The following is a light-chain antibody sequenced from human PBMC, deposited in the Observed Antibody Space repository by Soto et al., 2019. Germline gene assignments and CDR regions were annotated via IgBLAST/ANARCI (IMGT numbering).Light chain of an antibody. J-gene: IGLJ1*01. CDR1: SSNIGATYD. CDR3: QSYDSSLSGSEV. V-gene: IGLV1-40*01. Sequence: QSVLTQPPSVSGAPGQRVTISCTGSSSNIGATYDVHWFQHLPGTAPKLLIYGDNNRPSGVPDRFSGSKSGTSASLAITGLQAEDEADYYCQSYDSSLSGSEVFGTGTKLTVL. CDR2: GDN.